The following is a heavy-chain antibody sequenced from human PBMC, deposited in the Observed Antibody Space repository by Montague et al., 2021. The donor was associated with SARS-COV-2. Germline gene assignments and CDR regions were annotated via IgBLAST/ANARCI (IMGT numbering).Heavy chain of an antibody. V-gene: IGHV4-59*01. CDR2: MSYSGSA. Sequence: SETLSLTCTVSGATISSDYWSWIRQSPGRGLEWIGYMSYSGSATYNPSXXSRVAISRDTSKNQFSLTLIPATAADTAIYYCARTSDPSNFDSTGYYGAFDVWGKGTTVFVSS. CDR1: GATISSDY. CDR3: ARTSDPSNFDSTGYYGAFDV. J-gene: IGHJ3*01. D-gene: IGHD3-22*01.